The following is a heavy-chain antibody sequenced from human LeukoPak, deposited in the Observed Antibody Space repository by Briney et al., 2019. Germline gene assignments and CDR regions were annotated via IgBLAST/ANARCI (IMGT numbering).Heavy chain of an antibody. V-gene: IGHV4-59*01. CDR2: IYYSEST. J-gene: IGHJ6*04. CDR1: GGSISTYY. D-gene: IGHD6-13*01. CDR3: ARGRYSGQQPMDV. Sequence: SETLSLTCTVSGGSISTYYWSWIRQPPGKGLEWIGYIYYSESTNYNPSLKSRVTISVDTSKNQFSLKLSSVTAADTAVYYCARGRYSGQQPMDVWGKGTTVTVSS.